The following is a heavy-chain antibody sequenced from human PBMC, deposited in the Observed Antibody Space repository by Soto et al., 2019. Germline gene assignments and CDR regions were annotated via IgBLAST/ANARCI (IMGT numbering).Heavy chain of an antibody. D-gene: IGHD2-8*01. CDR3: ARMLYDMYGEYFCYMDV. CDR2: TYYRSKWYN. Sequence: SQTLSLTCAISGDSVSSTSAAWNWIRQSPSRGLEWLGRTYYRSKWYNDYAVSVKSRLTINPDTSKNQFSLQLNSVTPEDTAVYYCARMLYDMYGEYFCYMDVWGKGSTVTVSS. V-gene: IGHV6-1*01. CDR1: GDSVSSTSAA. J-gene: IGHJ6*03.